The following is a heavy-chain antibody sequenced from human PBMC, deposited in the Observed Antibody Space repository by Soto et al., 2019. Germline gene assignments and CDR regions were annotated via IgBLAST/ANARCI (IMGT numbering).Heavy chain of an antibody. D-gene: IGHD5-18*01. CDR1: GFTFSDYY. CDR2: ISSSGSTI. J-gene: IGHJ5*02. CDR3: ARVWKIYRYGYHYWFAP. Sequence: PGGSLRLSCAASGFTFSDYYMSWIRQAPGKGLEWVSYISSSGSTIYYADSVKGRFTISRDNAKNSLYLQMNSLRAEDTAVYYYARVWKIYRYGYHYWFAPGGQGTLVTVPS. V-gene: IGHV3-11*01.